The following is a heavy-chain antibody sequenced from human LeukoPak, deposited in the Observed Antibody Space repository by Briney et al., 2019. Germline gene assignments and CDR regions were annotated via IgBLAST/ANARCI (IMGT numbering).Heavy chain of an antibody. CDR1: GYTFSSYG. D-gene: IGHD3-3*01. Sequence: GASVKVSCKASGYTFSSYGISWVRQAPGQGLEWMGWISGYNGNTNPAQKLQGRVSMTTDTSTSTAYVELRSLRSDDTAVYYCARDRSPDFWSGDYRDAFDIWGQGTMVTVSS. V-gene: IGHV1-18*01. J-gene: IGHJ3*02. CDR2: ISGYNGNT. CDR3: ARDRSPDFWSGDYRDAFDI.